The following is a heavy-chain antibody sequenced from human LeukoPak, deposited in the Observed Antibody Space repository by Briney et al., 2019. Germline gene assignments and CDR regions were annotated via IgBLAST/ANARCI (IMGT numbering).Heavy chain of an antibody. CDR3: ARVYVDTAMVDAFDI. J-gene: IGHJ3*02. CDR1: GYTLTELS. Sequence: ASVKVSCKVSGYTLTELSMHWVRQAPGKGLEWMGGFDPEDGETIYAQKFQGRVTMTEDTSTDTAYMELRSLRSDDTAVYYCARVYVDTAMVDAFDIWGQGTMVTVSS. V-gene: IGHV1-24*01. D-gene: IGHD5-18*01. CDR2: FDPEDGET.